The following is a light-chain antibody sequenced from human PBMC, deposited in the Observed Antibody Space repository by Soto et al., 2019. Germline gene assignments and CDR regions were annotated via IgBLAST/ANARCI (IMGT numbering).Light chain of an antibody. J-gene: IGLJ1*01. CDR3: QSYDSSLSGGIYV. CDR1: SSNIGAGYD. V-gene: IGLV1-40*01. Sequence: QAVVTQPPSVSGAPGQRVTISCTGSSSNIGAGYDVHWYQQLPGTAPKLLIYGNSNRPSGVPDRFSGSKSGTSASLAITGLQAEDEADYYCQSYDSSLSGGIYVFGTGTKVTVL. CDR2: GNS.